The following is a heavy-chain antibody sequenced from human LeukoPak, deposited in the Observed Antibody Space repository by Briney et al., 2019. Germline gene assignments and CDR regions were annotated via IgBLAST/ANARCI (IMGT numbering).Heavy chain of an antibody. J-gene: IGHJ5*02. CDR3: ARGATDTTRWFAP. D-gene: IGHD1-7*01. CDR1: GGSISSRSNY. V-gene: IGHV4-39*07. CDR2: ISYSGST. Sequence: SETLSLTCTVSGGSISSRSNYWGWLRQPPGKGLEWIGSISYSGSTYYNPSLKGRVTISVDTSKSQFSLKLSSVTAADTATYYCARGATDTTRWFAPWGQGTLVTVSS.